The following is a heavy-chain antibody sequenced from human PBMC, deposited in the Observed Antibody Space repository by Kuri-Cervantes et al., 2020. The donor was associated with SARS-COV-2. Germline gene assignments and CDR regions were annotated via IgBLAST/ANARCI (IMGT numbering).Heavy chain of an antibody. V-gene: IGHV6-1*01. CDR1: GDSVSSNSAG. Sequence: SETLSLTCAISGDSVSSNSAGWNWIRQSPSRGLEWLGRTYYGSKWYHDYAVSVKSRIIINPDTSENQFSLQLSSVTPEDTAVYYCARVTTGTLDYWGQGTLVTVSS. J-gene: IGHJ4*02. CDR3: ARVTTGTLDY. D-gene: IGHD1-1*01. CDR2: TYYGSKWYH.